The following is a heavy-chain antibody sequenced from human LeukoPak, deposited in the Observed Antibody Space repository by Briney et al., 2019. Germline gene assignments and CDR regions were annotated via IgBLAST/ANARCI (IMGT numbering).Heavy chain of an antibody. CDR3: ARWVYYYDSSGYYEN. V-gene: IGHV4-31*03. Sequence: TLSLTCTVSGGSISSGSYYWSWIRQHPGKGLEWIGYIYYSGSTYYNPSLKSRVTISVDTSKNQFSLKLSSVTAADTAVYYCARWVYYYDSSGYYENWGQGTLVTVSS. D-gene: IGHD3-22*01. CDR2: IYYSGST. J-gene: IGHJ4*02. CDR1: GGSISSGSYY.